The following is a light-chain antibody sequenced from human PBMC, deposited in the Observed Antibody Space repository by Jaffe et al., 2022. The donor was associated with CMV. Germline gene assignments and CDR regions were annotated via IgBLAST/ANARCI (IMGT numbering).Light chain of an antibody. CDR1: QTVSSY. V-gene: IGKV3-11*01. CDR3: QHRSSWPLT. Sequence: EIVLTQSPAILSLSPGERATLSCRASQTVSSYLAWYQHKPGQAPRLLIHDASQRATGIPARFSGSGSGTDFTLTISSLEPEDYAVYYCQHRSSWPLTFGGGTKVEIK. J-gene: IGKJ4*01. CDR2: DAS.